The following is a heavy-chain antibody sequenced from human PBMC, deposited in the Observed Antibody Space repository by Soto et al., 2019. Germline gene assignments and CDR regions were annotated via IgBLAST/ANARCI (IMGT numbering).Heavy chain of an antibody. CDR1: GFTFSSYA. D-gene: IGHD2-21*02. Sequence: GGSLRLSCAASGFTFSSYAMSWVRQAPGKGLEWVSVISGSGGSTYCADSVKGRFTISRDNSKNTLYLQMNSLRAEDTAVYYCAKSPHLFNCGGDCWFDPWGQGTLVTVSS. J-gene: IGHJ5*02. CDR3: AKSPHLFNCGGDCWFDP. V-gene: IGHV3-23*01. CDR2: ISGSGGST.